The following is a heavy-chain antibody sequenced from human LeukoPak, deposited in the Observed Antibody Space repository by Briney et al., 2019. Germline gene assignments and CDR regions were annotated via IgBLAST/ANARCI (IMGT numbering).Heavy chain of an antibody. CDR1: GGTFSSYA. CDR2: IIPIFGTA. Sequence: SVKVSCKASGGTFSSYAISWVRQAPGQGLEWMGGIIPIFGTANYAQKFQGRVTITADKSTSTAYMGLSSLRSEDTAVYYCARAQKVTMVRGVSGFWWFDPWGQGTLVTVSS. J-gene: IGHJ5*02. V-gene: IGHV1-69*06. CDR3: ARAQKVTMVRGVSGFWWFDP. D-gene: IGHD3-10*01.